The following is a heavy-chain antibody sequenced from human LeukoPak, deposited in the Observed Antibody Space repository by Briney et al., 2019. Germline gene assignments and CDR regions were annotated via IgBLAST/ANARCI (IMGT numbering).Heavy chain of an antibody. J-gene: IGHJ4*02. CDR2: ISWNSGSI. Sequence: GRSLRLSCAASGLTFDDYAMHWVRQAPGKGLEWVSGISWNSGSIGYADSVKGRFTISRDNAKNTLYLQMNSLRAEDTAVYYCARERGFHYFDYWGQGTLVTVSS. V-gene: IGHV3-9*01. CDR1: GLTFDDYA. CDR3: ARERGFHYFDY.